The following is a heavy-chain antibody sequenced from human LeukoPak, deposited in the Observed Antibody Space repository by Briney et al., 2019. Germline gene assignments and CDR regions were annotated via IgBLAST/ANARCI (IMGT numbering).Heavy chain of an antibody. CDR2: IHWNGGST. D-gene: IGHD1-26*01. CDR1: GLTFDDYG. J-gene: IGHJ6*03. CDR3: AREAGATSPLRYYYMDV. Sequence: PGGSLRLSCAASGLTFDDYGMSWVRQAPGKVLEWVSGIHWNGGSTGYADSVKGRFTISRDNAKNSLYLQMNSLRAEDTALYYCAREAGATSPLRYYYMDVWGKGTTVTVSS. V-gene: IGHV3-20*04.